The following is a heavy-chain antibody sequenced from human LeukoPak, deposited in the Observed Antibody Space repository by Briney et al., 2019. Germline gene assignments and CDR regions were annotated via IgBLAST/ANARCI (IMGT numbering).Heavy chain of an antibody. CDR3: ARPRRSSWYIHFDY. J-gene: IGHJ4*02. CDR2: INSDGSST. D-gene: IGHD6-13*01. Sequence: GGSLRLSCAASGFIFSSYWMHWVRQAPGKGLVWVSRINSDGSSTSYADSVKGRFTISRDNAKNTLYLQMNSLRAEDTAVYYCARPRRSSWYIHFDYWGQGTLVTVSS. CDR1: GFIFSSYW. V-gene: IGHV3-74*01.